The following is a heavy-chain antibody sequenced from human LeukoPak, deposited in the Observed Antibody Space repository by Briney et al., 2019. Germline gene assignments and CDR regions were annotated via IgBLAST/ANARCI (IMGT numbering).Heavy chain of an antibody. CDR3: ARSYGDYAPFQH. D-gene: IGHD4-17*01. CDR1: GFTVSSNY. V-gene: IGHV3-53*01. CDR2: IYSGGST. Sequence: PGGSLRLSCAASGFTVSSNYMSWVRQAPGKGLEWVSVIYSGGSTYYADSVKGRFTISRDNSTNTLYLQMNSLRAEDTAVYYCARSYGDYAPFQHWGQGTLVTVSS. J-gene: IGHJ1*01.